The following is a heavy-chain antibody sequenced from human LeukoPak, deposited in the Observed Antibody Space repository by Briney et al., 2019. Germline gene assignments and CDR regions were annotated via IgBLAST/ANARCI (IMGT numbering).Heavy chain of an antibody. Sequence: SETLSLTCTVSGGSISSYYWSWIRQPAGKGLEWIGRIYPSGSTDYNPSLKSQVTMSVDTSKNQFSLKLSSVTAADTAVYYCAREGGSYNCFDPWGQGTLVTVSS. J-gene: IGHJ5*02. V-gene: IGHV4-4*07. D-gene: IGHD1-26*01. CDR2: IYPSGST. CDR3: AREGGSYNCFDP. CDR1: GGSISSYY.